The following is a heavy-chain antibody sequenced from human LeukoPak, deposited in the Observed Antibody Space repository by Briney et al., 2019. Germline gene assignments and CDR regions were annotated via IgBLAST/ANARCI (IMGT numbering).Heavy chain of an antibody. V-gene: IGHV3-7*01. J-gene: IGHJ4*02. CDR3: ARGGTGVSRVY. Sequence: PGGSLRLSCAASGFTFTDHWMSWVRQAPGKGLEWVANINEDGSEKYYVDSVKGRFTISRDNAKKSLYLQMNSLRAEDTAVYYCARGGTGVSRVYWGQGTLVTVAS. D-gene: IGHD3/OR15-3a*01. CDR1: GFTFTDHW. CDR2: INEDGSEK.